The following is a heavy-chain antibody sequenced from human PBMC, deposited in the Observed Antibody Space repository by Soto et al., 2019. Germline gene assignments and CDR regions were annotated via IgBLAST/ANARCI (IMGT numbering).Heavy chain of an antibody. J-gene: IGHJ1*01. D-gene: IGHD3-22*01. CDR1: GGTFSSYA. CDR2: IIPIFGTA. CDR3: ARASEGYYDSSGYPRSRFGRTPEYFQH. Sequence: VASVKVSCKASGGTFSSYAISWVRQAPGQGLEWMGGIIPIFGTANYAQKFQGRVTITADESTSTAYMELSSLRSEDTAVYYCARASEGYYDSSGYPRSRFGRTPEYFQHWGQGTLVTVSS. V-gene: IGHV1-69*13.